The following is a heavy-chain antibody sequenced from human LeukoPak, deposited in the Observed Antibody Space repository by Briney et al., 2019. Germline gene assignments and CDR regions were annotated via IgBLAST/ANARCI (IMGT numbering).Heavy chain of an antibody. D-gene: IGHD3-22*01. J-gene: IGHJ4*02. Sequence: SETLSLTCAVYGGTFSGYYWSWIRQPPGKGLEWIGEINHSGSTNYNPSLKSRVTISVDMSKNQFSLKLSSATAADTAVYYCATLPTGRSPHYYDSSGPGDYWGQGTLVTVSS. CDR1: GGTFSGYY. CDR2: INHSGST. CDR3: ATLPTGRSPHYYDSSGPGDY. V-gene: IGHV4-34*08.